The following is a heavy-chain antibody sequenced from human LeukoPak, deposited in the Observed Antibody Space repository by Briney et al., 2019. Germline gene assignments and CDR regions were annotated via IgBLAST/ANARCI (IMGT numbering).Heavy chain of an antibody. V-gene: IGHV1-3*01. D-gene: IGHD3-10*01. CDR3: ARYYGSGSYDY. Sequence: ASVKVSCKASGYTFTSYAVHWVRQAPGQSLEWMGWINPGNGNTKYSQKFQRRVTITRDTSASTAYMELSGLRSEDTAVYYCARYYGSGSYDYWGQGTLVTVSS. CDR1: GYTFTSYA. CDR2: INPGNGNT. J-gene: IGHJ4*02.